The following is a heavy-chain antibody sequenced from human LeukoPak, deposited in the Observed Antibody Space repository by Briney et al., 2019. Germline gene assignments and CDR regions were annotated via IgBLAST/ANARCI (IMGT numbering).Heavy chain of an antibody. D-gene: IGHD3-3*01. CDR2: IYYSGST. J-gene: IGHJ6*03. Sequence: PSQTLSLTCTVSGGSISSGDYYWSRIRQPPGKGLEWIGYIYYSGSTYYNPSLKSRVTISVDTSKNQFSLKLSSVTAADTAVYYCARELRFPRYMDVWGKGTTVTVSS. V-gene: IGHV4-30-4*08. CDR1: GGSISSGDYY. CDR3: ARELRFPRYMDV.